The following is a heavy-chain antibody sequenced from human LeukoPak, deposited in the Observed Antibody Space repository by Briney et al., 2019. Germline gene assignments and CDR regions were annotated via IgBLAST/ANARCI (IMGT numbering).Heavy chain of an antibody. D-gene: IGHD3-22*01. V-gene: IGHV1-69*05. CDR2: IIPIFGTA. Sequence: ASVKVSCKASGGTFSSYAISWVRQAPGQGLEWMGRIIPIFGTANYAQKFQGRVTITTDESTSTAYMELSSLRSEDTAVYYCASPGYSYYYDSSDFDAFDIWGQGTMVTVSS. J-gene: IGHJ3*02. CDR3: ASPGYSYYYDSSDFDAFDI. CDR1: GGTFSSYA.